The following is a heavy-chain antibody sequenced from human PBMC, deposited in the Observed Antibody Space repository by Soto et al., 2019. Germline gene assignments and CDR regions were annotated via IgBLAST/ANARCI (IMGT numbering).Heavy chain of an antibody. J-gene: IGHJ6*03. CDR1: GGSISSYY. CDR3: ASGGDYGDYYDYYMDV. D-gene: IGHD4-17*01. CDR2: IYYSGST. Sequence: PSETLSLTCTVSGGSISSYYWSWIRQPPGKGLEWIGYIYYSGSTNYNPSLKSRVTISVDTSKNQFSLKLSSVTAADTAVYYCASGGDYGDYYDYYMDVSGKGTTVTVSS. V-gene: IGHV4-59*08.